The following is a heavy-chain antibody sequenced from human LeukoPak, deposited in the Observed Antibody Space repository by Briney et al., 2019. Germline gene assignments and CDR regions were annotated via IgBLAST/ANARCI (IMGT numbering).Heavy chain of an antibody. CDR2: ISSSGSTI. Sequence: QTGGTLRLSCAASGCTFSSYEMNWVRQAPGKGLEWVSYISSSGSTIYYADSVKGRFTISRDNAKNSLYLQMNSLRAEDTAVYYCARSNLSWTKAFDIWGQGTMVTVSS. CDR1: GCTFSSYE. D-gene: IGHD1-1*01. CDR3: ARSNLSWTKAFDI. J-gene: IGHJ3*02. V-gene: IGHV3-48*03.